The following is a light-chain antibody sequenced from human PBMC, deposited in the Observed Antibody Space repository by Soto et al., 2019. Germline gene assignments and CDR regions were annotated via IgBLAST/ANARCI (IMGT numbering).Light chain of an antibody. CDR3: QRYNWHRT. CDR1: QSVSSW. CDR2: KAS. J-gene: IGKJ1*01. Sequence: TQSPSTLSASVGDRAPLTCRASQSVSSWLAWYPQNPGKAPKLLIYKASTLESGVPSRFSGSGSGTEFILISSRLQADVVANYCHQRYNWHRTFGQGTKVDIK. V-gene: IGKV1-5*03.